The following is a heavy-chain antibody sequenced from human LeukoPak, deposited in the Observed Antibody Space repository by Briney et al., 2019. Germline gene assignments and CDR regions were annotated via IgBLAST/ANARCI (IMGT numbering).Heavy chain of an antibody. CDR1: GGTFSSYA. CDR2: FDPEDGDT. Sequence: GASVKVSCKASGGTFSSYAISWVRQVPGKGLEWMGGFDPEDGDTFFAQKFQGRVTMTEDTSTDTAYMELSSLRYEDTAVYYCATQDVDPTMGTGGYSDAFDVWGQGTLVTVSS. CDR3: ATQDVDPTMGTGGYSDAFDV. D-gene: IGHD5-18*01. V-gene: IGHV1-24*01. J-gene: IGHJ3*01.